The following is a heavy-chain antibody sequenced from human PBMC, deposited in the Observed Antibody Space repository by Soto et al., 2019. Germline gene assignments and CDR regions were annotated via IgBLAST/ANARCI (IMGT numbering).Heavy chain of an antibody. V-gene: IGHV1-18*04. CDR3: ARDQGRQLIVVVITRYYYYGMDV. CDR1: GYTFTVYN. D-gene: IGHD3-22*01. Sequence: GASVKVSCKASGYTFTVYNMHWVRQAPGQGLERMGWISAYNGNTNYAQKLQSRVTMTTDTSTSTAYMELRSLRSDDTAVYYCARDQGRQLIVVVITRYYYYGMDVWGQGTTVTVSS. J-gene: IGHJ6*02. CDR2: ISAYNGNT.